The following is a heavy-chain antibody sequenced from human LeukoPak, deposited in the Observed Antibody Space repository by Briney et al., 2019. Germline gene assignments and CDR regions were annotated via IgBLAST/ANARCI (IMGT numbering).Heavy chain of an antibody. J-gene: IGHJ3*01. CDR2: IYYSGST. CDR1: GGSLISTTYY. Sequence: PSETLSLTCAVSGGSLISTTYYWGWIRQPPGKGLEWIGSIYYSGSTYYNPSLKSRVTVSVDMSKNQFSLRLSSVTAADTAVYYCARAPRTGAWDMITFGGVIVHGDAFDFWGQGTMVTVSS. CDR3: ARAPRTGAWDMITFGGVIVHGDAFDF. D-gene: IGHD3-16*02. V-gene: IGHV4-39*07.